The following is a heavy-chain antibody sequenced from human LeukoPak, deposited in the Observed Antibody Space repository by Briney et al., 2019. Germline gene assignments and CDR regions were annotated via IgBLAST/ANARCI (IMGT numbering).Heavy chain of an antibody. CDR1: GYTFTSYD. CDR2: MNPNSGNT. V-gene: IGHV1-8*03. J-gene: IGHJ4*02. Sequence: ASVKVYCKASGYTFTSYDINWVRQATGQGLEWMGWMNPNSGNTGYAQKFQGRVTITRNTSISTAYMELSSLRSEDTAVYYCARVDNWNYEDYWGQGTLVTVSS. D-gene: IGHD1-7*01. CDR3: ARVDNWNYEDY.